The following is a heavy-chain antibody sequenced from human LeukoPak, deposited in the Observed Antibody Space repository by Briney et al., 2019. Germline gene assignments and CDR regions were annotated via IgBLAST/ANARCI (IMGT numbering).Heavy chain of an antibody. CDR2: IIPIFGTA. Sequence: SVKVSCKASGGTFSSYAISWVRQAPGQGLEWMGGIIPIFGTANYAQKFQGRVTITADESTSIAYMELSSLRSEDTAVYYCARDQSREGSSTTHYYYYYGMDVWGQGTTVTVSS. J-gene: IGHJ6*02. CDR1: GGTFSSYA. CDR3: ARDQSREGSSTTHYYYYYGMDV. V-gene: IGHV1-69*13. D-gene: IGHD2-2*01.